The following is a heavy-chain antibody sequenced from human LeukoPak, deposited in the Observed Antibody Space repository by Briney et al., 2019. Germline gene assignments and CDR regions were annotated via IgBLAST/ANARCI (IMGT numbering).Heavy chain of an antibody. CDR2: ISGSGGRT. V-gene: IGHV3-23*01. D-gene: IGHD5-12*01. CDR1: GFTFNSYG. Sequence: GGSLRLSCAASGFTFNSYGMNWVRQAPGKGLEGVSGISGSGGRTYYTDSVKGRFTISRDDSKNTLSLQMNSLRVEDTAVYYCAKLVGGYDYPPVWGQGTLVTVSS. CDR3: AKLVGGYDYPPV. J-gene: IGHJ1*01.